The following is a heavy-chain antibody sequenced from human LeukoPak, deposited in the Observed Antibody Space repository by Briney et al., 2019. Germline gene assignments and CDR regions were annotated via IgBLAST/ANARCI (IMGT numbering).Heavy chain of an antibody. CDR2: IYYSGST. CDR1: GGSISSYY. Sequence: SETLSLTCTVSGGSISSYYWSWIRQPPGKGLEWIGYIYYSGSTNYNPSLKSRVTISVDTSKNQFPLKLSSVTAADTAVYYCARDGRFPRRTFDIWGQGTMVTVSS. V-gene: IGHV4-59*01. D-gene: IGHD3-3*01. J-gene: IGHJ3*02. CDR3: ARDGRFPRRTFDI.